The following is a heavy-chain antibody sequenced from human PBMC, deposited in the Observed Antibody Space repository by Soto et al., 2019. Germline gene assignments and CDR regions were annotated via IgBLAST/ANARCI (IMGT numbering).Heavy chain of an antibody. CDR2: INAGNGNT. CDR3: ARDKGGRGFYDAFVI. CDR1: GYTFTSYA. J-gene: IGHJ3*02. Sequence: QVQLVQSGAEVKKPRASVKVSCKASGYTFTSYAMHWVRQAPGQRLEWMGWINAGNGNTKYSQKFQGRVTITRDTYASTAYMELSSLRSEDTAVYYCARDKGGRGFYDAFVIWGQGTMVT. V-gene: IGHV1-3*01. D-gene: IGHD5-12*01.